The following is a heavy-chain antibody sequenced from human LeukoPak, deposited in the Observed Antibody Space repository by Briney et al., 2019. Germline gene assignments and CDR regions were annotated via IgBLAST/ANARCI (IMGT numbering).Heavy chain of an antibody. CDR1: GFTFSSYW. V-gene: IGHV3-7*01. D-gene: IGHD5-18*01. J-gene: IGHJ5*02. CDR2: IKQDGSEK. Sequence: GGSLRLSCAASGFTFSSYWMSWVRQAPGKGLEWVANIKQDGSEKYYVDSVKGRFTISRDNAKNSLYLQMNSLRAEDTAVYYCARDRGTGYSYGFHWFDPWGQGTLVTVSS. CDR3: ARDRGTGYSYGFHWFDP.